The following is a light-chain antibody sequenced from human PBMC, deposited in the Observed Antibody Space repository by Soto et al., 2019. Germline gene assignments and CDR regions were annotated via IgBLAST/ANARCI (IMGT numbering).Light chain of an antibody. J-gene: IGKJ4*01. V-gene: IGKV3-15*01. CDR3: QQYNNWPRAT. CDR1: QSISSN. Sequence: EIVLTQSPATLCVSPGEGATLSSLASQSISSNLAWYQQKPGQAPRLLMFRTSSRATGFPARFSGSGSGAEFNLTISSLQSEDFGVYYCQQYNNWPRATFGGGTKVNIK. CDR2: RTS.